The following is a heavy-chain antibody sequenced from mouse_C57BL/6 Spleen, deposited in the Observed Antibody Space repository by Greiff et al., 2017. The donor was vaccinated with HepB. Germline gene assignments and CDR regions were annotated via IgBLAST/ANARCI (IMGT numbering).Heavy chain of an antibody. CDR2: IDPSDSYT. D-gene: IGHD1-1*01. CDR1: GYTFTSYW. Sequence: QVQLQQPGAELVKPGASVKLSCKASGYTFTSYWMQWVKQRPGQGLEWIGEIDPSDSYTNYNRKFKGKATLTVDTSSSTAYMQLSSLTSEDSAVYYCASHYYGSSGFAYWGQGTLVTVSA. V-gene: IGHV1-50*01. J-gene: IGHJ3*01. CDR3: ASHYYGSSGFAY.